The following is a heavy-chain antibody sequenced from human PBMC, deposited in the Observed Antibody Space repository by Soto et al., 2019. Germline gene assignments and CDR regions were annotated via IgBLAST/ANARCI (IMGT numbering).Heavy chain of an antibody. V-gene: IGHV3-33*01. CDR2: IWYDGSNK. CDR1: GFTFSSYG. J-gene: IGHJ6*02. CDR3: ARARVGGSLLYYYYGMDV. D-gene: IGHD2-15*01. Sequence: LRLSCAASGFTFSSYGMHWVRQAPGKGLEWVAVIWYDGSNKYYADSVKGRFTISRDNSKNTLYLQMNSLRAEDTAVYYCARARVGGSLLYYYYGMDVWGQGTTVTVSS.